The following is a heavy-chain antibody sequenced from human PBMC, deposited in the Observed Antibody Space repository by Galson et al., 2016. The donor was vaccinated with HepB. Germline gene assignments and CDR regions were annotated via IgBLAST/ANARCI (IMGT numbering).Heavy chain of an antibody. CDR2: ISAYSGNT. V-gene: IGHV1-18*01. CDR3: VRGVAGGPPPNFDY. Sequence: SVKVSCKASGYTFPSYGITWFRQAPGQGLEWMGGISAYSGNTNFAQKFHGRVTMTTDTLTSTAYMELRSLRSDDTALYYCVRGVAGGPPPNFDYWGQGTQVTVSS. CDR1: GYTFPSYG. J-gene: IGHJ4*02. D-gene: IGHD3-16*01.